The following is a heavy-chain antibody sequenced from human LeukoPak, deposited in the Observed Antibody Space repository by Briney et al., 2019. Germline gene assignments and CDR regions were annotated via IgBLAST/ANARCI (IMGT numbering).Heavy chain of an antibody. Sequence: GGSLRLSCAASGFTFSNFAMSWVRQAPGKGLEWVSIISGRGDITYYADSVKGRFTISRDNSKNTLYLQMNSLRAEDTAVYYCARTSTSRAFDIWGQGTMVTVSS. CDR3: ARTSTSRAFDI. D-gene: IGHD1-7*01. CDR2: ISGRGDIT. CDR1: GFTFSNFA. J-gene: IGHJ3*02. V-gene: IGHV3-23*01.